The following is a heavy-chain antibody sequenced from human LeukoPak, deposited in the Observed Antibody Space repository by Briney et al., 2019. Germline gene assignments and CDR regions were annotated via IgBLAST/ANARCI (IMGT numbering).Heavy chain of an antibody. CDR1: DIPFSNYA. J-gene: IGHJ3*01. Sequence: GESLKISFAAPDIPFSNYAMHGGHQAPGKGLEWVAVISADETNEYYADSVKGRITISRDNSKSTLYLRMNSLRAEDTAGYYCARVSSSGSGNSSTRAFDVWGQGTMVTVSS. CDR2: ISADETNE. V-gene: IGHV3-30*04. D-gene: IGHD3-10*01. CDR3: ARVSSSGSGNSSTRAFDV.